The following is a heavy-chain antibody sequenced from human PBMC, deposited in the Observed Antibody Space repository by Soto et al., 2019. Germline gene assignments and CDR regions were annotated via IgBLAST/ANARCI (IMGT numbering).Heavy chain of an antibody. CDR2: IYYSGST. D-gene: IGHD3-3*01. J-gene: IGHJ4*02. Sequence: SETLSLTCTVSGGSISSYYWSWIRQPPGKGLEWIGYIYYSGSTNYNPSLKSRVTISVDTSKNQFSLKLSSVTAADTAVYYCASLTYYDFWSGYYQTSDYWGQGTLVTVSS. CDR3: ASLTYYDFWSGYYQTSDY. V-gene: IGHV4-59*01. CDR1: GGSISSYY.